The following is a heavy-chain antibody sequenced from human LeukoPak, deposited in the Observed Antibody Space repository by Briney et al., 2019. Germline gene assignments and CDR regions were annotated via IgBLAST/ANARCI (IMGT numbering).Heavy chain of an antibody. CDR3: AKGTSSDYGGNVDY. Sequence: GRSLRLSCAASGFTFSSYGMHWVRQAPGKGLEWVAVISFDGSNKYYTDSVKGRFTISRDNSKNTVYLQMNSLRAEDTAAYYCAKGTSSDYGGNVDYWGQGTLVTVSS. CDR2: ISFDGSNK. CDR1: GFTFSSYG. V-gene: IGHV3-30*18. J-gene: IGHJ4*02. D-gene: IGHD4-23*01.